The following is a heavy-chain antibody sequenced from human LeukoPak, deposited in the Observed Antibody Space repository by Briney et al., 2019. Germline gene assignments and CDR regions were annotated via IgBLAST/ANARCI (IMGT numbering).Heavy chain of an antibody. CDR1: GFTFSRYW. Sequence: GGSLRLSCAASGFTFSRYWMHWVRQAPGKRLVWVSCIKSDGSSTSIADSAKGRFTISRDNAKNTVYLQMNSLRAEDTAVYYCVRDNRSYNFDFWGQGALVTVSS. V-gene: IGHV3-74*01. CDR2: IKSDGSST. D-gene: IGHD1-26*01. CDR3: VRDNRSYNFDF. J-gene: IGHJ4*02.